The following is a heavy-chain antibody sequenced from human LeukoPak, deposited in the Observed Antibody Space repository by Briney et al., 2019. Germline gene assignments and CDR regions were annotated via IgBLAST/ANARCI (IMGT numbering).Heavy chain of an antibody. J-gene: IGHJ5*02. CDR2: IYYSGST. CDR3: ARALRDSNYGWFDP. CDR1: GGSISSYY. D-gene: IGHD4-11*01. V-gene: IGHV4-59*01. Sequence: PSETLSLTCIVYGGSISSYYWGWIRQPPGKGLGWIGYIYYSGSTNYNPSLKSRVTISVDTSKNQFSLNLSSVTAADTALYYCARALRDSNYGWFDPWGQGTLVTVSS.